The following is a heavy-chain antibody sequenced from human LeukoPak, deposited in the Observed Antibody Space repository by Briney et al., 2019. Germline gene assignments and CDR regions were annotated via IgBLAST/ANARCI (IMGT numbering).Heavy chain of an antibody. CDR2: IGASGEST. V-gene: IGHV3-23*01. D-gene: IGHD5-24*01. CDR3: AKDIQLST. CDR1: KFTFRNHG. Sequence: GGSLRLSCAASKFTFRNHGMHWVRQAPGKGLEWVSLIGASGESTYYADSVKGRFTISRDNSKNTLSLQMNSLRVEDTAMYFCAKDIQLSTWGLGTMVTVSS. J-gene: IGHJ3*01.